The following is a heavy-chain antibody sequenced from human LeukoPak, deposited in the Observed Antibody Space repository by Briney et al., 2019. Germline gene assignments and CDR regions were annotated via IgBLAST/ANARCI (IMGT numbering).Heavy chain of an antibody. Sequence: GGSLRLSCAASGFTFSSYGMHWVRQAPGKGLEWVSAISGSGGSTYYADSVKGRFTISRDNSMNTLYLQMNSLRAEDTAVYYCAKGRLHDSSGVDAFDIWGQGTMVTVSS. J-gene: IGHJ3*02. V-gene: IGHV3-23*01. CDR2: ISGSGGST. CDR3: AKGRLHDSSGVDAFDI. CDR1: GFTFSSYG. D-gene: IGHD3-22*01.